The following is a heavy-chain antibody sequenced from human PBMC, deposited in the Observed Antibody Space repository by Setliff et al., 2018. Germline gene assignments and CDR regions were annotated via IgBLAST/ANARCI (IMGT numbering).Heavy chain of an antibody. CDR3: ARGHRITMIVVPPGVFDI. J-gene: IGHJ3*02. Sequence: SETLSLTCAVYGGSFSGYYWSWIRQPPGKGPEWIGEIDQSGITNYNPSLKSRVTISIDTSKNQFSLRLSSVTATDTAEYYCARGHRITMIVVPPGVFDIWGQGTMVTVSS. V-gene: IGHV4-34*01. CDR1: GGSFSGYY. D-gene: IGHD3-22*01. CDR2: IDQSGIT.